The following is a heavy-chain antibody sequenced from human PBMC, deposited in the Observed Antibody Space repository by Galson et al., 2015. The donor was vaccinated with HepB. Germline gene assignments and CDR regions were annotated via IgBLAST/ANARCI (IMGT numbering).Heavy chain of an antibody. V-gene: IGHV4-59*08. CDR2: IYYSGST. J-gene: IGHJ4*02. CDR1: GDSISTYY. Sequence: LSLTCTVSGDSISTYYWSWIRQPPGKGLEWIGYIYYSGSTNYNPSLKSRVTTSVDTSKNQFSLKLNSVTAADTAVYYCARQKGTRIPFDYWGQGTLVTVSS. CDR3: ARQKGTRIPFDY. D-gene: IGHD3-22*01.